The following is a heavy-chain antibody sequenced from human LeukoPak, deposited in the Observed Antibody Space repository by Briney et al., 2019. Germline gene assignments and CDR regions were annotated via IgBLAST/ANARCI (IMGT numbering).Heavy chain of an antibody. Sequence: SVKVSCKASGGTFSSYAISWVRQAPGQGLEWKGGIIPIFGTANYAQKFQGRVTITADESTSTAYMELSSLRSEDTAVYYCARRQTGYSYGLSGYYYGMDVWGQGTTVTVSS. D-gene: IGHD5-18*01. CDR2: IIPIFGTA. CDR1: GGTFSSYA. V-gene: IGHV1-69*13. CDR3: ARRQTGYSYGLSGYYYGMDV. J-gene: IGHJ6*02.